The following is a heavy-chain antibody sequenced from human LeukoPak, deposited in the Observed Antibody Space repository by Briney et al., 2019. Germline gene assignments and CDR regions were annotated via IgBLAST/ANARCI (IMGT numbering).Heavy chain of an antibody. J-gene: IGHJ4*02. CDR3: ARGRTYYDILTGHYFDY. D-gene: IGHD3-9*01. CDR2: IKQDGSGE. CDR1: GFTFSSYW. Sequence: GGSLRLSCAASGFTFSSYWMSWVRQAPGKGLEWVANIKQDGSGEYYVDSVKGRFTISRDNAKNSLYLQMNSLRAEDTAVYYCARGRTYYDILTGHYFDYWGQGTLVTVSS. V-gene: IGHV3-7*01.